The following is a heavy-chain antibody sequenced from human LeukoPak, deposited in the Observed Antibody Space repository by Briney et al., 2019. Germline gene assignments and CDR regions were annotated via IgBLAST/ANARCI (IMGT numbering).Heavy chain of an antibody. Sequence: PGGSLRLSCAASGFTFSSYSMNWVRQAPGKGLEWVSYISSSSSTIYYADSVKGRFTISRDNSKNTLYLQMNSLRAEDTAVYYCAKVAAVAGISEFDYWGQGTLVTVSS. J-gene: IGHJ4*02. CDR2: ISSSSSTI. CDR3: AKVAAVAGISEFDY. CDR1: GFTFSSYS. V-gene: IGHV3-48*01. D-gene: IGHD6-19*01.